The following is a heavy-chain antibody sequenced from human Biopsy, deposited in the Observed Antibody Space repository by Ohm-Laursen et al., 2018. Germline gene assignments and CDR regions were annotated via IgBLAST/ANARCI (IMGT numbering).Heavy chain of an antibody. Sequence: TLSLTCTVSGVSINGGRYYWNWIRHHPGKGLEWIGNIFYSANTYYNPSLKSRVTISVDTSKNQFSLKLSSVTAADTAVYYCARLGSGDYFPTFFDFWGQGALVTASS. CDR2: IFYSANT. V-gene: IGHV4-31*02. CDR1: GVSINGGRYY. D-gene: IGHD5-12*01. CDR3: ARLGSGDYFPTFFDF. J-gene: IGHJ4*02.